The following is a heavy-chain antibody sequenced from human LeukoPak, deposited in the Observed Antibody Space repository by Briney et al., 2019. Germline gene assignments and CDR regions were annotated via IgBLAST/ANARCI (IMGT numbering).Heavy chain of an antibody. CDR2: INHSGST. J-gene: IGHJ5*02. Sequence: PSETLSLTCAVYGGSFSGYYWSWIRQPPGKGLEWIGEINHSGSTNYNPSLKSRVTISVDTSKNQFSLKLSSVTAADTAVYYCARVGGTRIAVPLNWSDPWGQGTLVTVSS. V-gene: IGHV4-34*01. D-gene: IGHD6-19*01. CDR1: GGSFSGYY. CDR3: ARVGGTRIAVPLNWSDP.